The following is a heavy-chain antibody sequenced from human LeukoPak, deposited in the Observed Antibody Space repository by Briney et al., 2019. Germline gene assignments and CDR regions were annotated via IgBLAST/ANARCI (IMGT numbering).Heavy chain of an antibody. V-gene: IGHV4-39*01. CDR1: GGSISSSSYF. D-gene: IGHD3-10*01. Sequence: NPSETLSLTCTVSGGSISSSSYFWGWIRQPPGKGLEWIANLHYSGNTYYNPSLKSRFTVSVDTSKNQFSLRLNSVTAADTAVYYCVRLSGNYYGSGSSQPFDYWGQGTLVTVSS. J-gene: IGHJ4*02. CDR3: VRLSGNYYGSGSSQPFDY. CDR2: LHYSGNT.